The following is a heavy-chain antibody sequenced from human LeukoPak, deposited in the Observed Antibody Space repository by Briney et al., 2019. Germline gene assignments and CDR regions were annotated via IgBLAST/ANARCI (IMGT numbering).Heavy chain of an antibody. V-gene: IGHV3-23*01. CDR3: AKDRSLYGDYEDY. CDR1: GFTFRSYA. Sequence: PGGSLRLSXAASGFTFRSYAMSWVRQAPGKGLEWVSAISGSGGSTYYADSVKGRFTISRDNSKNTLYLQMNSLRAEDTAVYYCAKDRSLYGDYEDYWGQGTLVTVSS. D-gene: IGHD4-17*01. CDR2: ISGSGGST. J-gene: IGHJ4*02.